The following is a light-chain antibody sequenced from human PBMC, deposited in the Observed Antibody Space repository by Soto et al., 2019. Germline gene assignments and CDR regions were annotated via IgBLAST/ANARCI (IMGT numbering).Light chain of an antibody. CDR3: QLYTLLSGT. CDR2: DAS. V-gene: IGKV1-5*01. Sequence: DIQLSKSPSTLSASVGDRVTITCRASQRMTSWLAWYQQKPGKAPKVLIYDASSLESGVPSRFSGSESGTEFTLTISSLQPDDITPYYCQLYTLLSGTFGQGGNVDI. J-gene: IGKJ1*01. CDR1: QRMTSW.